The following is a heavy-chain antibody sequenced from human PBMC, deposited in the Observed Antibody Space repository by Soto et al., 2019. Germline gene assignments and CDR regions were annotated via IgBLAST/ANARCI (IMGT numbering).Heavy chain of an antibody. CDR1: GYTFTYYA. CDR3: ARRVEGMDV. Sequence: ASVKVSCKASGYTFTYYAIHWVRQAPGQRLEWMGWINAGNGNTRYSQRLQGRVTITRDTSASTAYMELSSLRSEDTAVYYCARRVEGMDVWGQGTTVTVSS. CDR2: INAGNGNT. J-gene: IGHJ6*02. V-gene: IGHV1-3*01.